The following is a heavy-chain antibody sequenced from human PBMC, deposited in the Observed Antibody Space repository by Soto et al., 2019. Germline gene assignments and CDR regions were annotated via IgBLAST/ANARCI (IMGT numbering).Heavy chain of an antibody. D-gene: IGHD3-22*01. V-gene: IGHV3-30*02. CDR1: GFSFSNSG. CDR2: IQNDESSR. CDR3: TTDSYSTIIIVRFDY. J-gene: IGHJ4*01. Sequence: GGSLRLSCAASGFSFSNSGIHWVRQAPGKGLEWVAFIQNDESSRYFGDSVKGRFTISRDNLKNTVYLQMNSLKIEDTAVYYCTTDSYSTIIIVRFDYRGHGTLVTVSS.